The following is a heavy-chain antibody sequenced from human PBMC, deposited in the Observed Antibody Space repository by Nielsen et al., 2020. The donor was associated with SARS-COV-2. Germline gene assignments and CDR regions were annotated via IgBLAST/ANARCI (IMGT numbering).Heavy chain of an antibody. CDR3: VRDTGLWYMDV. V-gene: IGHV1-24*01. D-gene: IGHD1-1*01. J-gene: IGHJ6*03. CDR2: FDPEDGET. Sequence: ASVKVSCKVSGYTLTELSMHWVRQAPGKGLEWMGGFDPEDGETIYAQKFQDRVTMTRDTSATTVYMELSSLRFDDTATYYCVRDTGLWYMDVWGRGTTVAVSS. CDR1: GYTLTELS.